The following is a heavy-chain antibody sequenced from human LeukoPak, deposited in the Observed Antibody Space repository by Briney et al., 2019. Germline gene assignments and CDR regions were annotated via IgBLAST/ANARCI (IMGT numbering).Heavy chain of an antibody. CDR2: IFYSGRT. D-gene: IGHD3-10*01. CDR3: ARSAFTTGRFDY. Sequence: PPETLSLTCTVSGDSMSSGSYYWSWIRQHPGKGLEWIGYIFYSGRTYYNPSLKSRLTISIDTSKELFSLNLTSVTAADTAVYYCARSAFTTGRFDYWAQGTLVTVSS. V-gene: IGHV4-31*03. CDR1: GDSMSSGSYY. J-gene: IGHJ4*02.